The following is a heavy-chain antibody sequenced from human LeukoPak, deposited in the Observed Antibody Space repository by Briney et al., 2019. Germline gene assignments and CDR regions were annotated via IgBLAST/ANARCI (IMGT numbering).Heavy chain of an antibody. CDR3: ARVDGCSSGWYSERGAGHKIYYFDY. V-gene: IGHV4-59*01. D-gene: IGHD6-19*01. Sequence: PSETLSLTCTVSGGSISSYYWSWIRQPPGKGLEWIGYIYYSGSTNYNPSLKSRVTISVDTSKNQFSLKLSSVTAADTAVYYCARVDGCSSGWYSERGAGHKIYYFDYWGQGTLVTVSS. CDR2: IYYSGST. CDR1: GGSISSYY. J-gene: IGHJ4*02.